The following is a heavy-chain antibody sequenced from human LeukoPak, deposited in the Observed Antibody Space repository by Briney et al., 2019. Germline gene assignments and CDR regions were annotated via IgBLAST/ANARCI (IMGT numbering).Heavy chain of an antibody. CDR1: GFTFSSYA. Sequence: GGSLRLSCAASGFTFSSYAMHWVRQAPGKGLEWVAVISYDGSNKYYADSVKGRFTISRDNSKNTLYLQMNSLRAEDTAVYYCAREDIVVVPAATNCGYFDYWGQGTLVTVSS. D-gene: IGHD2-2*01. J-gene: IGHJ4*02. V-gene: IGHV3-30-3*01. CDR3: AREDIVVVPAATNCGYFDY. CDR2: ISYDGSNK.